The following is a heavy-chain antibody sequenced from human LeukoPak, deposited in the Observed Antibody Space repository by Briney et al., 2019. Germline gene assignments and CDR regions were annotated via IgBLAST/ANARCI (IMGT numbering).Heavy chain of an antibody. J-gene: IGHJ4*02. Sequence: GASVKVSCKASGGTFSSYAISWVRQAPGQGLEWMGGIIPIFGTANYAQKFQGRVTIAADESTSTAYMELSSLRSEDTAVYYCARDGGGSYSFDYWGQGTLVTVSS. V-gene: IGHV1-69*13. CDR3: ARDGGGSYSFDY. CDR2: IIPIFGTA. D-gene: IGHD1-26*01. CDR1: GGTFSSYA.